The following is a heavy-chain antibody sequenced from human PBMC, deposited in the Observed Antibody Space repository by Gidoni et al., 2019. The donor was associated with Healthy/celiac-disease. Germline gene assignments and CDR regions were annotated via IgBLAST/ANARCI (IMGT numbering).Heavy chain of an antibody. V-gene: IGHV4-61*01. CDR1: GGSVSSGSYY. CDR2: IYYSGST. D-gene: IGHD6-19*01. Sequence: QVQLQESGPGLVKPSETLSLTCTVSGGSVSSGSYYWSWIRQPPGKGLEWIGYIYYSGSTNYNPSLKSRVTISVDTSKNQFSLKLSSVTAADTAVYYCAREQWLVRNYFDYWGQGTLVTVSS. J-gene: IGHJ4*02. CDR3: AREQWLVRNYFDY.